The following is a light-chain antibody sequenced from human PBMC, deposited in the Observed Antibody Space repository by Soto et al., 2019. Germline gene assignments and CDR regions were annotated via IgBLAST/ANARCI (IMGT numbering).Light chain of an antibody. J-gene: IGLJ2*01. V-gene: IGLV2-11*01. Sequence: QSVLTQPRSVSGPPGQSVSISCSGTSSDVGTYNYVSWYQQHPGKAPKLMIYDVSKRPSGVPDRFSGSKSGNTASLTISGLQAEVEADYYCCSYAGGYTHAVFGGGTKVTVL. CDR2: DVS. CDR3: CSYAGGYTHAV. CDR1: SSDVGTYNY.